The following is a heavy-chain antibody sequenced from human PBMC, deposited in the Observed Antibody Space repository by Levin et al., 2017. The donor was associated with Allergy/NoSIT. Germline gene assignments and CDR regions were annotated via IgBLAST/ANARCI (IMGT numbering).Heavy chain of an antibody. J-gene: IGHJ4*02. Sequence: SETLSLTCTVSGGSITSSDWWTWVRQAPGKGLEWIGEIYPGGSTNYSPSLECRIIISVDKSKNEFSLRLTSVTAADTAVYYCASVGDYWGQGILVTVSS. CDR3: ASVGDY. V-gene: IGHV4-4*02. CDR1: GGSITSSDW. D-gene: IGHD3-16*01. CDR2: IYPGGST.